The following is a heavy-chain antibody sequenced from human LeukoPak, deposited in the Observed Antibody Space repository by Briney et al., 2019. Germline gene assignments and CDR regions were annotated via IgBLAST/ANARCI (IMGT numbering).Heavy chain of an antibody. Sequence: SETLSLTCTVSGASMSDYYWSWIRQPPGKGLEWIGYIYYTGSTNYNPSLKSRVTMSVDTFKNQCSLKLSTVTAADSAVYYYVRGVRYFGQNDYWGQGTLVTVSS. V-gene: IGHV4-59*08. CDR1: GASMSDYY. D-gene: IGHD3-9*01. CDR2: IYYTGST. J-gene: IGHJ4*02. CDR3: VRGVRYFGQNDY.